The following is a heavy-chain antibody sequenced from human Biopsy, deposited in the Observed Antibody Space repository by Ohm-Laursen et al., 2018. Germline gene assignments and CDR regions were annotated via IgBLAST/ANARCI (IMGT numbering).Heavy chain of an antibody. V-gene: IGHV1-2*02. D-gene: IGHD2-2*01. CDR2: INPKSGDT. CDR3: ARGRRHCSGTCSRWYFDL. Sequence: SVKVPCKASGGSTRSYAIGWVRQAPGQGLEWMGWINPKSGDTVYPQNFQGRASMTRDTSISTAYMDLSRLRSDDTAVYYCARGRRHCSGTCSRWYFDLWGRGTLVTVSS. CDR1: GGSTRSYA. J-gene: IGHJ2*01.